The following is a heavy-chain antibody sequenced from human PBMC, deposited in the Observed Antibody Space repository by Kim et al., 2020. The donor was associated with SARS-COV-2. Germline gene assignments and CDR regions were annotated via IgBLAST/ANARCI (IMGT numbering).Heavy chain of an antibody. D-gene: IGHD3-10*01. CDR3: ARDSGGFFDY. Sequence: GGSLRLSCAASGFTFSSYAMHWVRQAPGKGLEWVALISYDGSNKYYADSVKGRFTISRDNSKNTLYLQMNSLRTEDTAVYYCARDSGGFFDYWGQGTLVTVSS. CDR2: ISYDGSNK. V-gene: IGHV3-30*04. J-gene: IGHJ4*02. CDR1: GFTFSSYA.